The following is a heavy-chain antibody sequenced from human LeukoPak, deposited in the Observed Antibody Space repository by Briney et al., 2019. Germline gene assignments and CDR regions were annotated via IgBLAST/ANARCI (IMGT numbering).Heavy chain of an antibody. CDR2: INANSGDT. D-gene: IGHD2-21*01. CDR3: AGEDCGGGPCRQGFDY. CDR1: GYTFTASY. V-gene: IGHV1-2*02. J-gene: IGHJ4*02. Sequence: ASMKVSCKASGYTFTASYLHWVRQAPGQGLEYLGWINANSGDTNHAQNFQGRVTLTRDTSINTAYMELSSLRSDDSALYYCAGEDCGGGPCRQGFDYWGQGTLVTVSS.